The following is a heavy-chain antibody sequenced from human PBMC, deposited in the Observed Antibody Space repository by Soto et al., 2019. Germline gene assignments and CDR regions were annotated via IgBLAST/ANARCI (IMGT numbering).Heavy chain of an antibody. CDR2: IYYSGST. J-gene: IGHJ3*02. CDR3: ARRYSSAFDI. V-gene: IGHV4-59*08. CDR1: GGSISSYY. Sequence: ETLCLTCTVSGGSISSYYWSWIRQPPGKGLEWIGYIYYSGSTNYNPSLKSRVTISVDTSKNQFSLKLSSVTAADTAVYYCARRYSSAFDIWGQGTMVTVSS. D-gene: IGHD6-13*01.